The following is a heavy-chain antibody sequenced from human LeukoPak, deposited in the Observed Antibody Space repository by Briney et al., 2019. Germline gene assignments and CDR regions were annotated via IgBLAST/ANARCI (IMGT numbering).Heavy chain of an antibody. V-gene: IGHV4-34*01. Sequence: SETLSLTCAVYGGSFSGYYWSWIRQPPGKGLEGIGEINHSGSTNYNPSLKSRVTISVDTSKNQFSLKLSSVTAADTAVYYCARERKLAYCGGDCYSYYYYYMDVWGKGTTVTVSS. D-gene: IGHD2-21*01. CDR3: ARERKLAYCGGDCYSYYYYYMDV. CDR2: INHSGST. CDR1: GGSFSGYY. J-gene: IGHJ6*03.